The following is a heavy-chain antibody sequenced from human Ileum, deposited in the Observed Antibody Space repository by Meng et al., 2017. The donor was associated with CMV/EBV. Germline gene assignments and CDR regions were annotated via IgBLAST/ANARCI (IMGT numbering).Heavy chain of an antibody. D-gene: IGHD3-22*01. Sequence: QLQLQDSGPGLVKPSETLSLTCTVSGGSINSNNYFWGWIRQAPGKGPEWIGSIHYNEKTYYNPPFKSRVTISVDTSNKQVSLNLNSVTAADTAVYYCTTRGLGFDSSLFDFWGQGTLVTVSS. CDR3: TTRGLGFDSSLFDF. V-gene: IGHV4-39*07. J-gene: IGHJ4*02. CDR2: IHYNEKT. CDR1: GGSINSNNYF.